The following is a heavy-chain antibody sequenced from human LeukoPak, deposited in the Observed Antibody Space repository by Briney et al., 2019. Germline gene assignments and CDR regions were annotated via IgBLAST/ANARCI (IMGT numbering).Heavy chain of an antibody. Sequence: GGSLRLSCAASGFTFDNFAMHWVRQAPAKGLEWVSGISWNSGIIGYADSVKGRFTISRDNAKNSLYLQMNNLRAEDTALYYCAKDISSGFGDSYTFDLWGQGTMVTVSS. CDR1: GFTFDNFA. CDR3: AKDISSGFGDSYTFDL. V-gene: IGHV3-9*01. CDR2: ISWNSGII. J-gene: IGHJ3*01. D-gene: IGHD3-10*01.